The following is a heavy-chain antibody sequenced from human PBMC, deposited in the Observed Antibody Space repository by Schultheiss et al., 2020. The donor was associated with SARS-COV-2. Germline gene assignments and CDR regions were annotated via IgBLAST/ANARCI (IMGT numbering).Heavy chain of an antibody. D-gene: IGHD3-3*01. J-gene: IGHJ6*02. V-gene: IGHV4-59*12. CDR2: VYYSGST. CDR1: GGSISPYY. CDR3: AKSTNDYYDFWSAYEPYYYYAMDV. Sequence: GSLRLSCTVSGGSISPYYWSWIRQPPGKGLEWIGYVYYSGSTNYNPSLKSRVTISVDASKKEFSLRLSSVTAADTAVYYCAKSTNDYYDFWSAYEPYYYYAMDVWGQGTTVTVSS.